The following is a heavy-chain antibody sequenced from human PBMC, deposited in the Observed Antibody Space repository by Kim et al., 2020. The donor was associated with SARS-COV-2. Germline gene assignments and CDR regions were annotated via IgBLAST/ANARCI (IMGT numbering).Heavy chain of an antibody. J-gene: IGHJ6*02. CDR3: ARATGYGMDV. D-gene: IGHD4-17*01. Sequence: GTTKYSQKFQGRVTNTRDTSASPAYMELSSLRSEDTAVYYCARATGYGMDVWGQGTTVTVSS. CDR2: GTT. V-gene: IGHV1-3*01.